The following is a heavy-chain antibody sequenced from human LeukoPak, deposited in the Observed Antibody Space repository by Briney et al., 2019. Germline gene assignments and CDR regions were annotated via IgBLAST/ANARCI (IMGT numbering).Heavy chain of an antibody. J-gene: IGHJ6*03. D-gene: IGHD3-9*01. V-gene: IGHV3-23*01. CDR1: GFTFSSYG. Sequence: PGGSLRLSCAASGFTFSSYGMSWVRQAPGKGLEWVSAISGSGGSTYYADSVKGRFTISRDNSKNTLYLQMNSLRAEDTAVYYCARDLREIYDILTGYKGGYYYYMDVWGKGTTVTVSS. CDR2: ISGSGGST. CDR3: ARDLREIYDILTGYKGGYYYYMDV.